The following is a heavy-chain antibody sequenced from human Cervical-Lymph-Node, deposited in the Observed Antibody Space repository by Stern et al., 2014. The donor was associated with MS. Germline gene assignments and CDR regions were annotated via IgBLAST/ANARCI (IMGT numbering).Heavy chain of an antibody. CDR3: TKRESDFWSGGFDP. D-gene: IGHD3-3*01. V-gene: IGHV3-30*18. Sequence: VQLVESGGGVVQPGRSLRLSCAASGFTFSVYGMPWVRQAPGKGLEWVALISYDGSNKSDADAVKGRFTNSRDNSKDTLYLQMNSLRSEDTAVYYCTKRESDFWSGGFDPWGQGTLVTVSS. J-gene: IGHJ5*02. CDR2: ISYDGSNK. CDR1: GFTFSVYG.